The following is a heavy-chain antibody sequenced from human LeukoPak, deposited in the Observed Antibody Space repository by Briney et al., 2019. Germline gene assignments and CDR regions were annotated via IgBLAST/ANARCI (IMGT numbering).Heavy chain of an antibody. CDR3: ARVQVTTQI. CDR1: GGSFSCYY. J-gene: IGHJ4*02. V-gene: IGHV4-34*01. CDR2: INYSGST. Sequence: SETLSLTCAVYGGSFSCYYWTWIRQSPGKGLEWIGEINYSGSTNYNPSLRSRVIISVDTSKNQFSLRLSSVTAADTAVYYCARVQVTTQIWGQGTLVTVSP. D-gene: IGHD3-22*01.